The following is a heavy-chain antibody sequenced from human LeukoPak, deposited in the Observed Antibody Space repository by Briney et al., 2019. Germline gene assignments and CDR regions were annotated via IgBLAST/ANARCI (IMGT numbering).Heavy chain of an antibody. CDR3: ARDERLLSFLK. CDR2: IYYSGST. CDR1: GGSISSYY. D-gene: IGHD3-3*01. V-gene: IGHV4-59*01. J-gene: IGHJ4*02. Sequence: SETLSLTCTVSGGSISSYYWSWIRQPPGKGLEWIGYIYYSGSTNYNPSLKSRVTISVDTSKNQFSLKLSSVTAADTAVYYCARDERLLSFLKWGQGTLVTVSS.